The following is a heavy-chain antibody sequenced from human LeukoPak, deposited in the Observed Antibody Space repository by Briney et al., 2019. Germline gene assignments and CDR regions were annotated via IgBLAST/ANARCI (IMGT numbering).Heavy chain of an antibody. CDR1: GGSISSSSYY. CDR2: IYYSGST. Sequence: SETLSLICTVSGGSISSSSYYWGWIRQPPGKGLEWIGSIYYSGSTYYNPSLKSRVTISVDTSKNQFSLKLSSVTAADTAVYYCARRTRAVVFDYWGQGTLVTVSS. V-gene: IGHV4-39*01. CDR3: ARRTRAVVFDY. D-gene: IGHD1-14*01. J-gene: IGHJ4*02.